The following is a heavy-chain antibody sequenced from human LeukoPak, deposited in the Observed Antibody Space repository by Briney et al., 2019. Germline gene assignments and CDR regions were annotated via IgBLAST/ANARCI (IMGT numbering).Heavy chain of an antibody. CDR3: VRDGGVSGYDLLDY. Sequence: QPGGSLRLSCTASGFTFSNYWMTWVRQAPGKGLGWVAQINQDGSKEYYIDSVKARFSISRDNARNSLSLQMNSLRAEDTAVYYCVRDGGVSGYDLLDYWGQGTVVTVSS. CDR2: INQDGSKE. D-gene: IGHD5-12*01. V-gene: IGHV3-7*01. CDR1: GFTFSNYW. J-gene: IGHJ4*02.